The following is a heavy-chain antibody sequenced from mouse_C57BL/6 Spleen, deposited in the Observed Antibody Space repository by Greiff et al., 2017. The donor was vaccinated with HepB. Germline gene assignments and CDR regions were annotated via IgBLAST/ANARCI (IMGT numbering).Heavy chain of an antibody. D-gene: IGHD2-1*01. CDR2: INPNNGGT. V-gene: IGHV1-18*01. CDR1: GYTFTDYN. Sequence: EVQLQQSGPELVKPGASVKIPCKASGYTFTDYNMDWVKQSHGKSLEWIGDINPNNGGTNYNQKFKGKATLTVDKSSSTAYMELRSLTSEDTAVYYCASGSYYGNYGYFDVWGTGTTVTVSS. CDR3: ASGSYYGNYGYFDV. J-gene: IGHJ1*03.